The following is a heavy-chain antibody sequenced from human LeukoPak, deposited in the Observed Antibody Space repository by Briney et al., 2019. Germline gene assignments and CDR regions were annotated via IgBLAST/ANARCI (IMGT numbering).Heavy chain of an antibody. J-gene: IGHJ6*03. V-gene: IGHV1-18*01. CDR1: GYIFSSYG. CDR2: ISAYSGNT. Sequence: ASVKVSCKASGYIFSSYGISWVRQAPGQGLEWMGWISAYSGNTHYAQKFQGRVTMTTDTSTTTAYMELRGLTSDDTAVYYCARAEKPNWGNYYYYCMDVWGKGTTVTVSS. D-gene: IGHD7-27*01. CDR3: ARAEKPNWGNYYYYCMDV.